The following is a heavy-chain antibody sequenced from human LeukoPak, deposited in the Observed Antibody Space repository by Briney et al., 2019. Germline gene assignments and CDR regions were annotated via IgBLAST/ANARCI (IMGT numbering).Heavy chain of an antibody. CDR1: GFTFDNYA. CDR2: ISGGGAKR. V-gene: IGHV3-23*01. D-gene: IGHD3-10*02. J-gene: IGHJ3*02. CDR3: AKCSAGYYNDALDI. Sequence: GGSLSLSCAASGFTFDNYAMNWVRHAPGKGLEWVSYISGGGAKRHYSDSVKGRFTISRDNPKNTLYLQINNLRAEDTAMYYCAKCSAGYYNDALDIWGRGTMVTVSS.